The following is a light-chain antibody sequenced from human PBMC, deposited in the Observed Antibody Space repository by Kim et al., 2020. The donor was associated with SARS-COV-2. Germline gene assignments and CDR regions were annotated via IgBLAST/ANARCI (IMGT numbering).Light chain of an antibody. J-gene: IGKJ4*01. V-gene: IGKV3-20*01. Sequence: SLSPGERATLSCRASQSVISNYLAWYQQKPGQTPRLLIYGASSRATGIPNRFSGSGSGTDFTLTISRLEPEDFAVYYCQQYGNSPRFGGEAKLEI. CDR3: QQYGNSPR. CDR1: QSVISNY. CDR2: GAS.